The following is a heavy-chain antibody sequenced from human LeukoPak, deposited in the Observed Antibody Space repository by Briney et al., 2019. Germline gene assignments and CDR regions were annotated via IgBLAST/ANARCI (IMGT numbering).Heavy chain of an antibody. Sequence: SETLSLTCTVSGGSVSSGGYSWAWIRQPQGKGLEWIGTLHSSGSTNYGSSLKSRVCMSADSSKNQFSLRLTSVTAADTAVYFCARRSSGWPNNWFDSWGQGTLVTVSS. CDR3: ARRSSGWPNNWFDS. J-gene: IGHJ5*01. V-gene: IGHV4-39*07. CDR1: GGSVSSGGYS. CDR2: LHSSGST. D-gene: IGHD6-19*01.